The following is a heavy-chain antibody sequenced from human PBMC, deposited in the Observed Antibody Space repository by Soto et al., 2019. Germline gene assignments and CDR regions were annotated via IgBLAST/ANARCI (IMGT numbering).Heavy chain of an antibody. CDR1: GYTFTSYG. Sequence: ASVKVSCKASGYTFTSYGISWVRQAPGQGLEWMGWISAYNGNTNYAQKLQGRVTMTTDTSTSTAYMELRSLRSDDTAVYYCARGLRYYDSSGYYSGAFDIWGQGTMVTVSS. J-gene: IGHJ3*02. CDR2: ISAYNGNT. CDR3: ARGLRYYDSSGYYSGAFDI. V-gene: IGHV1-18*01. D-gene: IGHD3-22*01.